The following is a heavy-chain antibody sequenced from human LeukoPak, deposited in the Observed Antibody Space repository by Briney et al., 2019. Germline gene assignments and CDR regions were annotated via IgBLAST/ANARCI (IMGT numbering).Heavy chain of an antibody. Sequence: SGGSLRLSCAASGLTLSSYAMSWVRQAPGKGQEWVSAISASGGSTFYADSVKRRLTISRDNSKNTLYLQMNSLRAEDTAVYYCVKWLRQAGYYFDYWGRGTLVTVSS. CDR3: VKWLRQAGYYFDY. CDR1: GLTLSSYA. D-gene: IGHD3-10*01. J-gene: IGHJ4*02. CDR2: ISASGGST. V-gene: IGHV3-23*01.